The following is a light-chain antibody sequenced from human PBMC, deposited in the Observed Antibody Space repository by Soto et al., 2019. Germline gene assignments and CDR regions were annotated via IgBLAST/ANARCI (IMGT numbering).Light chain of an antibody. Sequence: QSALTQPRSVSGSPGQSVTISCTGTSSDVGGYNYVSWYQQHPGKAPKLMIYDVSKRPSGVPDRFSDSKSGNTASLTISGLQAEDEADYYCCSYAGSYTYVFGAGTKLIVL. CDR3: CSYAGSYTYV. V-gene: IGLV2-11*01. J-gene: IGLJ1*01. CDR1: SSDVGGYNY. CDR2: DVS.